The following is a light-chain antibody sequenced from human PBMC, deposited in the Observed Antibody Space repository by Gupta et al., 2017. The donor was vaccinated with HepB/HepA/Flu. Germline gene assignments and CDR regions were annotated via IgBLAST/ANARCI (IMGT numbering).Light chain of an antibody. CDR3: QQRNTWPRT. V-gene: IGKV3-11*01. CDR2: DVS. J-gene: IGKJ1*01. Sequence: EIVLTHSPSTLPLSPGERVPLSCSASQNIMTSLAWYQHKPGQAPRLLIHDVSNRVSGVPARFAGSGSGTDFTLAISSLEPEDFAVYYCQQRNTWPRTFGQGTKVEI. CDR1: QNIMTS.